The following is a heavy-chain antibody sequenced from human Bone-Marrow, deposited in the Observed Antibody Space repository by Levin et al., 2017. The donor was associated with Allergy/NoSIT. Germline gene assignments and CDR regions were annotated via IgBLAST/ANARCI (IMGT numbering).Heavy chain of an antibody. CDR1: GYTFTGYY. CDR3: ARFGIAVAGTRGFDGFDS. J-gene: IGHJ3*02. V-gene: IGHV1-2*06. CDR2: INPNSGGT. D-gene: IGHD6-19*01. Sequence: ASVKVSCKASGYTFTGYYMHWVRQAPGQGLEWMGRINPNSGGTNYAQKFQGRVTMTRDTSISTADMELSSLRSDDTAVYYCARFGIAVAGTRGFDGFDSWGQGTMVTVSS.